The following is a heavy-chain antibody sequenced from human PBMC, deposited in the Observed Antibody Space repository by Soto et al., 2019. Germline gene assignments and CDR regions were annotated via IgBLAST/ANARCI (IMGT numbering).Heavy chain of an antibody. J-gene: IGHJ4*02. CDR3: ARDRQKELVLDFDY. CDR1: GYTFMSYP. D-gene: IGHD6-13*01. V-gene: IGHV1-3*01. Sequence: ASVKVSCKASGYTFMSYPLHWVRQAPGQRPEWMGWINAGDDITQFSQKFQGRLTFTRDTSASTAYMELRSLRSDDTAVYYCARDRQKELVLDFDYWGQGTLVTVSS. CDR2: INAGDDIT.